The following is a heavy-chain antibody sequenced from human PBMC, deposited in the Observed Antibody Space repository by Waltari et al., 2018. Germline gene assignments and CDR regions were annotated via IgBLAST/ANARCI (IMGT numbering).Heavy chain of an antibody. D-gene: IGHD2-2*03. CDR2: IDMDGRTT. V-gene: IGHV3-74*01. Sequence: EVQLVESGGGLVQPGGSLRLSCAASGFTLRNYWRHWVRQAPGKGLVWVSRIDMDGRTTSYADSVKGRFTISRDNAKNTVYLQMDFLRDEDTAMYHCTRVEVGSAGTFDVWGQGTMVTVSS. CDR3: TRVEVGSAGTFDV. J-gene: IGHJ3*01. CDR1: GFTLRNYW.